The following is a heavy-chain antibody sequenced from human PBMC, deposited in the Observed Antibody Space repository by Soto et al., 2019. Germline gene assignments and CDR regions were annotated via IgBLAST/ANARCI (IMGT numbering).Heavy chain of an antibody. D-gene: IGHD6-25*01. CDR2: IWYDGSNE. J-gene: IGHJ4*02. V-gene: IGHV3-33*01. CDR3: ARDYTSTGYGLVY. CDR1: GFTFSRHG. Sequence: QVQLVESGGGVVQPGRSLRLSCAASGFTFSRHGMHWVRQAPGKGLEWVAIIWYDGSNEYYADSVRGRFTISRDNSKNTLYLQMSSLRVDDTAVYYCARDYTSTGYGLVYWGQGALVTVSP.